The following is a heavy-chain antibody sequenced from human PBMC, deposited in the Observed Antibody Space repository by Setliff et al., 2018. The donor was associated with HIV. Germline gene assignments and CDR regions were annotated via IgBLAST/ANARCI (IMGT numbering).Heavy chain of an antibody. J-gene: IGHJ5*02. CDR1: GGTFSSYV. CDR2: AIPMLGIA. CDR3: VGLGYSFSYRWWFDP. V-gene: IGHV1-69*10. Sequence: SVKVSCKAPGGTFSSYVINWVRQAPGQGLEWMGGAIPMLGIANHVHKFQGRVTITADKSTSTAYMELNSLRSEDTAVYYCVGLGYSFSYRWWFDPWGQGTLVTVSS. D-gene: IGHD5-18*01.